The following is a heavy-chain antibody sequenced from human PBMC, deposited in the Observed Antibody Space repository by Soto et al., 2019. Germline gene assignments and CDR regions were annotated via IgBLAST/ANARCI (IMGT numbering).Heavy chain of an antibody. V-gene: IGHV1-69*12. J-gene: IGHJ6*02. CDR3: ARAGHVDTDYYGMDV. Sequence: QVKLCQFGVEWKKPGPSVKASSKAFGGTFSSFAISWGGRPPGQGLEGMGGIIPIFGTANYAQKFQGRVTITADESTSTAYMELSSLRSEDTAVYYCARAGHVDTDYYGMDVWGQGTTVTVSS. CDR1: GGTFSSFA. D-gene: IGHD5-18*01. CDR2: IIPIFGTA.